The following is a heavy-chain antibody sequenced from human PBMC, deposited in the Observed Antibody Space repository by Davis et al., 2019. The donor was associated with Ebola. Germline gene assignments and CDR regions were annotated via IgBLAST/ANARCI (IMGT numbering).Heavy chain of an antibody. CDR3: ARVPVVDFYYDSSGWGPFDY. V-gene: IGHV4-34*01. D-gene: IGHD3-22*01. J-gene: IGHJ4*02. CDR2: INHSGST. CDR1: GGSFSGSY. Sequence: SETLSLTCAVYGGSFSGSYWSWIRQPPGKGLEWIGEINHSGSTNYSPSLKSRVTISVDTSKNQFSLKLTSVTAADTAVYFCARVPVVDFYYDSSGWGPFDYWGQGTLVTVSS.